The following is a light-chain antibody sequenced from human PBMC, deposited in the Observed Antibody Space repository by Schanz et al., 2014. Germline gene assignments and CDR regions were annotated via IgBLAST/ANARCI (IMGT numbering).Light chain of an antibody. CDR2: AVS. CDR1: SSDVGSYNS. J-gene: IGLJ3*02. V-gene: IGLV2-14*03. Sequence: QSALTQPASVSGSPGQSITISCTGTSSDVGSYNSVSWYQQHPGKAPKLMIYAVSNRPSGVSNRFSGSKSGSTASLTISGLQAEDEADYYCSSYTRSSTQVFGGGTKLTVL. CDR3: SSYTRSSTQV.